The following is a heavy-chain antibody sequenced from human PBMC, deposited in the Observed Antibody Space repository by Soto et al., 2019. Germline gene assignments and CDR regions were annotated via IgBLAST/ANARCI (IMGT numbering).Heavy chain of an antibody. Sequence: ASVKVSCKASGYIFTDYYMHWVRQAPGQELGWMGRINPNSGGTNYARKFQGRVTMTRDKSISTAYMELSSLRSEDTAVYYCAIRERGPGYCISTSCYALDYWGQGPLVTVSS. D-gene: IGHD2-2*01. CDR1: GYIFTDYY. J-gene: IGHJ4*02. CDR2: INPNSGGT. V-gene: IGHV1-2*06. CDR3: AIRERGPGYCISTSCYALDY.